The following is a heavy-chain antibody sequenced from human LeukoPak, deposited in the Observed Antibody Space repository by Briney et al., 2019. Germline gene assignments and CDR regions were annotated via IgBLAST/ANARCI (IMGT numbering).Heavy chain of an antibody. CDR2: MNPNSGNT. CDR1: GYTFTSYD. Sequence: GASVKVSCKASGYTFTSYDINWVRQATGQGLEWMGWMNPNSGNTGYAQKFQGRVTMTRNASISTAYMELSSLRSEDTAVYYCARGFGFGRTIFGVPRRLYFDYWGQGTLVTVSS. V-gene: IGHV1-8*01. D-gene: IGHD3-3*01. J-gene: IGHJ4*02. CDR3: ARGFGFGRTIFGVPRRLYFDY.